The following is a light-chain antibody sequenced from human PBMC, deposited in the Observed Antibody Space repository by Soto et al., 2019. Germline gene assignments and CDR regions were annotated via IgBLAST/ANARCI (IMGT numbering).Light chain of an antibody. J-gene: IGKJ2*01. CDR3: QRYDISPFP. Sequence: IVLTQSPGTLSLSPGERATLSCRASQSVSSTYLAWYQQKPGQAPRLLIYGASSRATGIPDRFSGSGSGTDFTLTISRLEPEDFAVYYCQRYDISPFPFGQGTKLEIK. V-gene: IGKV3-20*01. CDR2: GAS. CDR1: QSVSSTY.